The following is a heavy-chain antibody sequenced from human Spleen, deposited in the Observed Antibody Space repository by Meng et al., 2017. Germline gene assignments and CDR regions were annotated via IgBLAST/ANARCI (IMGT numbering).Heavy chain of an antibody. D-gene: IGHD5-24*01. CDR1: GGSITSSSYS. CDR2: IYYSGTT. V-gene: IGHV4-39*01. CDR3: ARQVNSDGYPRYFDF. Sequence: QLQLQESGPGLVKPWETLSLTCTVSGGSITSSSYSFGWIRQPPGKGLEWIGYIYYSGTTYYNPSLKSRATISEDTAKNQFSLNLSSVTAADTAVYYCARQVNSDGYPRYFDFWGQGTLVTVSS. J-gene: IGHJ4*02.